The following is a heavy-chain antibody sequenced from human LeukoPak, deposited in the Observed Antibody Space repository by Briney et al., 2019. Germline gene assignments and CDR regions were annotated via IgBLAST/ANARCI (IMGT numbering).Heavy chain of an antibody. CDR1: GYSFTSYG. V-gene: IGHV1-18*01. CDR3: ASGREGYNPSDY. CDR2: ISGYNGNT. J-gene: IGHJ4*02. Sequence: VASVKVSCKASGYSFTSYGVSWVRQAPGQGLEWMAWISGYNGNTDYAQEYQGRLTLTADTSTSTAYMELRSLRSDDTAVYYCASGREGYNPSDYWGQGTLVTVSS. D-gene: IGHD5-24*01.